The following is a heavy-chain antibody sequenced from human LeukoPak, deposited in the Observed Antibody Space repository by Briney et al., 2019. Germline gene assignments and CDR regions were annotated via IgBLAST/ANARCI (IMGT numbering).Heavy chain of an antibody. Sequence: SETLSLTCTVSGGSISSGGYYWSWIRQPPGKGLEWIGYIYNSGITNYNPSLKSRVTMSVDTSKNQFSLMLRSVTAADTAVYYCARDHLPAGAPGYYMDVWGKGTTVTVS. CDR2: IYNSGIT. D-gene: IGHD4/OR15-4a*01. CDR1: GGSISSGGYY. J-gene: IGHJ6*03. V-gene: IGHV4-61*08. CDR3: ARDHLPAGAPGYYMDV.